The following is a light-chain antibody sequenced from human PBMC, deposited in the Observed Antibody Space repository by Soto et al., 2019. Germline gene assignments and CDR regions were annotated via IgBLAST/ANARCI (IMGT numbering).Light chain of an antibody. V-gene: IGKV1-39*01. CDR1: QSISKW. CDR3: QQSYGSPRP. CDR2: VAS. Sequence: DIQITQSPSTLSGSVGDRVTITCRASQSISKWLAWYQQKPGKAPKLLISVASTLQSGVSSRFSGRGSGTDFTLTISSLQPEDFATYYCQQSYGSPRPFGQG. J-gene: IGKJ2*01.